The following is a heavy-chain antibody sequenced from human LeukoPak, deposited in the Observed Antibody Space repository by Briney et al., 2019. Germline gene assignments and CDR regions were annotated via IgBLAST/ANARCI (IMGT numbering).Heavy chain of an antibody. Sequence: ASVKVSCKASGYTFTSYGISWVRQAPGQGLEWMGIINPSGGSTSYAQKFQGRVTMTEDTSTDTAYMELSSLRSEDTAVYYCARDPTMVRGVIINGGWYFDLWGRGTLVTVSS. V-gene: IGHV1-46*01. CDR2: INPSGGST. D-gene: IGHD3-10*01. CDR1: GYTFTSYG. CDR3: ARDPTMVRGVIINGGWYFDL. J-gene: IGHJ2*01.